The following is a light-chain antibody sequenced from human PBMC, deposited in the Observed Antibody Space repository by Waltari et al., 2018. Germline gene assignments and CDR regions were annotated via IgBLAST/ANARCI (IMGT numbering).Light chain of an antibody. CDR2: AAS. V-gene: IGKV3-20*01. CDR1: QSISSNY. J-gene: IGKJ5*01. CDR3: QQYGSSPPIT. Sequence: EIVLTQSPGTLSLSPGERATLSCRASQSISSNYLAWYQKKHGQAPRPIIFAASSRASGIPDRFSGSGSGTDFTLTISRLEPEDFAVYYCQQYGSSPPITFGQGTRLEIK.